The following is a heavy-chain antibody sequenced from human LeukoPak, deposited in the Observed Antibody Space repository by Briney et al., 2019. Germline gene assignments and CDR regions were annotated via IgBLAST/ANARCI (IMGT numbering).Heavy chain of an antibody. CDR1: GYTFTNYY. Sequence: ASVKVSCKASGYTFTNYYMHWVRQAPGQGLEWMGIINLSGGSTSYAQKFQGRVTMTRDTSTSTVYMELSSLRSEDTAVYYCARDSGLSATTSTVTTVGFDYWGQGTLVTVSS. CDR2: INLSGGST. J-gene: IGHJ4*02. V-gene: IGHV1-46*01. CDR3: ARDSGLSATTSTVTTVGFDY. D-gene: IGHD4-17*01.